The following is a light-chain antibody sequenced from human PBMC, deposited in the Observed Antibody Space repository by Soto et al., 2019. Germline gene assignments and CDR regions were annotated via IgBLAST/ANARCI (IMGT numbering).Light chain of an antibody. CDR3: QQRSDWPIT. J-gene: IGKJ5*01. CDR1: QRIRTY. Sequence: IVLTQSPATLSLSPGERATLSCRASQRIRTYLAWYQQKPGQAPRLLIYDASNRATGIPARFSGSGSGTDFTLSISSLEPEDFAVYYCQQRSDWPITFGQGTRLEIK. V-gene: IGKV3-11*01. CDR2: DAS.